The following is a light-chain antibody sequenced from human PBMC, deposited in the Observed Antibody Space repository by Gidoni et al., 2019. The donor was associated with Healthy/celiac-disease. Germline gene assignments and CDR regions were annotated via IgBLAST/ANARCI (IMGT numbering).Light chain of an antibody. CDR2: DAS. V-gene: IGKV3-11*01. Sequence: EIVLTQSPATLSLSPGERATLSCRASQSVSSYLAWYQQKPGQAPRLLIYDASNRATGIPARLSGSGSGTDFTLTISSREPEDFAVYYCQQRSNWPGTFGQGTKVEIK. CDR3: QQRSNWPGT. J-gene: IGKJ1*01. CDR1: QSVSSY.